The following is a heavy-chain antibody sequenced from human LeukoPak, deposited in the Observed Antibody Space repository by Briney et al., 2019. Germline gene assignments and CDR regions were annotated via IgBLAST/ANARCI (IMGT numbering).Heavy chain of an antibody. V-gene: IGHV3-30*04. CDR1: GFTFSSYA. CDR3: ARDSRRDDSSGYYGVY. D-gene: IGHD3-22*01. CDR2: ISYDGSNK. J-gene: IGHJ4*02. Sequence: GGSLRLSCAASGFTFSSYAMHWVRQAPGKVLEWVAVISYDGSNKYYADSVKGRFTISRDNSKSTLYLQMNSLRAEDTAVYYCARDSRRDDSSGYYGVYWGQGTLVTVSS.